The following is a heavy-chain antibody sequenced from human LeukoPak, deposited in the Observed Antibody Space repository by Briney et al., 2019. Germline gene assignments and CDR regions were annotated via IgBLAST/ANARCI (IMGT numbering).Heavy chain of an antibody. Sequence: SVKVSCKASGGTFSSYAISWVRQAPGQGLEWMGGIIPIFGTANYAQKFQGRVTITADKSTSTAYMELSSLRSEDTAVYYCAGVTYYYDSSGYYRSAHFDYWGQGTLVTVSS. J-gene: IGHJ4*02. D-gene: IGHD3-22*01. CDR2: IIPIFGTA. V-gene: IGHV1-69*06. CDR1: GGTFSSYA. CDR3: AGVTYYYDSSGYYRSAHFDY.